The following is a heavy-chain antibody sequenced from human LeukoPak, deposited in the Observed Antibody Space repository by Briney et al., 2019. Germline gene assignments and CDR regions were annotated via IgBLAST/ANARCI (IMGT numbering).Heavy chain of an antibody. D-gene: IGHD3-3*01. CDR3: ARDRFLEWLSRDAYYYYGMDV. J-gene: IGHJ6*02. V-gene: IGHV1-46*01. CDR1: GYTFTGYY. CDR2: INPSGGST. Sequence: ASVKVSCKASGYTFTGYYMHWVRRAPGQGLEWMGIINPSGGSTSYAQKFQGRVTMTRDTSTSTVYMELSSLRSEDTAVYYCARDRFLEWLSRDAYYYYGMDVWGQGTTVTVSS.